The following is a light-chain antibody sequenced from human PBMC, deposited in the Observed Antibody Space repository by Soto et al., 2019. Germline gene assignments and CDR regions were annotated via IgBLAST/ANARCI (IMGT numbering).Light chain of an antibody. CDR2: RAS. V-gene: IGKV1-5*03. J-gene: IGKJ1*01. Sequence: DIQMTQSPSSLSASVGDRVTITCRASQSIYGWLACYQQRPGKAPKLVIHRASILESGVPSRFSGSGSGTEFTLTISSLQPDDFATYYCQQYSIYRTFGQGTKVDIK. CDR1: QSIYGW. CDR3: QQYSIYRT.